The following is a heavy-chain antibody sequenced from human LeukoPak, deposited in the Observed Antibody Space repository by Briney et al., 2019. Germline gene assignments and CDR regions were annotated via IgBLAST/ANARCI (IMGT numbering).Heavy chain of an antibody. CDR1: GFTFSSYG. Sequence: GGSLRLSCAASGFTFSSYGMHWVRQAPGKGLEWVAVISYDGSNKYYADSVKGRFTISRDNSKNTLYLQMNSLRAEDTAVYYCAKGKDSSGYYFAGVIDYWGQGTLVTVSS. CDR3: AKGKDSSGYYFAGVIDY. CDR2: ISYDGSNK. J-gene: IGHJ4*02. D-gene: IGHD3-22*01. V-gene: IGHV3-30*18.